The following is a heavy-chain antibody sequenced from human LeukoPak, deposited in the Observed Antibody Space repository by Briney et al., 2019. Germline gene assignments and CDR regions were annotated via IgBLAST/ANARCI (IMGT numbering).Heavy chain of an antibody. CDR1: GFSFSGSW. CDR3: IRGLGGGSDY. Sequence: PGGSLRLSCAASGFSFSGSWMHWVRQAPAKGLVCVSRINSDGSTTTYADSVQGRFTISRDNAKNTLYLQMNSLRAEDTAVYYCIRGLGGGSDYWGLGTLVTVTS. CDR2: INSDGSTT. D-gene: IGHD4-23*01. V-gene: IGHV3-74*03. J-gene: IGHJ4*02.